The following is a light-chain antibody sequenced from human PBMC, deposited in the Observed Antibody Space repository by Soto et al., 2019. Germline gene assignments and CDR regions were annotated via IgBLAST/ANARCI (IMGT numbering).Light chain of an antibody. CDR1: SNDIGANNY. CDR2: DAA. Sequence: QSALTQPASVSGSPGQSITISCTGTSNDIGANNYVSWYQHHPGKAPKILIYDAANRPSGVSHRFSGSKSANTASLTISGLQDEDEDDYVCTSDTSTSTLVFGGGTKLTVL. CDR3: TSDTSTSTLV. V-gene: IGLV2-14*03. J-gene: IGLJ2*01.